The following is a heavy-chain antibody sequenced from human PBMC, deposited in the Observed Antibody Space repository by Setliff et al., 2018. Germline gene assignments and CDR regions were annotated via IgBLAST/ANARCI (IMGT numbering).Heavy chain of an antibody. D-gene: IGHD1-1*01. CDR2: VSVSGDNT. J-gene: IGHJ4*01. CDR1: GITFTSYA. V-gene: IGHV3-23*01. Sequence: GGSLRLSCVASGITFTSYAMSWVRQAPGKGLEWVSTVSVSGDNTYYTDSVKGRFTTSRDNSKNTVSLQMNSLRVEDSGVYYCAKDRDNRWHNFDSWGHGVLVTVSS. CDR3: AKDRDNRWHNFDS.